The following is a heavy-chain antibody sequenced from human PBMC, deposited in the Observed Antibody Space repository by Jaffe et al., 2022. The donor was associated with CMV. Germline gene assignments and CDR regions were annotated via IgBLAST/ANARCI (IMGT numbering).Heavy chain of an antibody. CDR2: ISSSSSYI. J-gene: IGHJ4*02. Sequence: EVQLVESGGGLVKPGGSLRLSCAASGFTFSSYSMNWVRQAPGKGLEWVSSISSSSSYIYYADSVKGRFTISRDNAKNSLYLQMNSLRAEDTAVYYCARGEMVRGEHPRELGGFDYWGQGTLVTVSS. V-gene: IGHV3-21*01. CDR1: GFTFSSYS. CDR3: ARGEMVRGEHPRELGGFDY. D-gene: IGHD3-10*01.